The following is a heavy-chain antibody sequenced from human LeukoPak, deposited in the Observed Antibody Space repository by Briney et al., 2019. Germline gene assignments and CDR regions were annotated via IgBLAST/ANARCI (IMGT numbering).Heavy chain of an antibody. V-gene: IGHV1-18*01. CDR1: GYTFTSYG. CDR3: ARDTAAVAGNDFDY. Sequence: GASVTVSCKASGYTFTSYGISWVRQAPGQGLEWMGWISAYNGNTNYAQELQGRVTMTTDTSTSTAYMELRSLRSDDTAVYYCARDTAAVAGNDFDYWGQGTLVTVSS. J-gene: IGHJ4*02. D-gene: IGHD6-19*01. CDR2: ISAYNGNT.